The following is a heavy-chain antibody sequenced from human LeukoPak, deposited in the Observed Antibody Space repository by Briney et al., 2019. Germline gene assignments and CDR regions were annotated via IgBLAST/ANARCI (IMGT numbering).Heavy chain of an antibody. J-gene: IGHJ4*02. CDR1: GFTFSSYG. CDR3: AKSGLAAAGQRGYFDY. D-gene: IGHD6-13*01. Sequence: QAGGSLRLSCAASGFTFSSYGMHWVRQAPGKGLEWVAVISYDGSNKYYADSVKGRFTISRDNSKNTLYLQVNSLRADDTAVYYCAKSGLAAAGQRGYFDYWGQGTLVTVSS. V-gene: IGHV3-30*18. CDR2: ISYDGSNK.